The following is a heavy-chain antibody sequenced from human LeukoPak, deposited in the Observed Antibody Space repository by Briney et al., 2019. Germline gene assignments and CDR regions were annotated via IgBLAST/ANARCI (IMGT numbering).Heavy chain of an antibody. Sequence: TGGSLRLSCAASGFTFSSYTMSWVRQAPGKGLEWVSAISGSGGRTYYADSVKGRFTISRDNSKNTPYLQMNSLRAEDTAVYYCAPGGPGYYFDYWGQGTLVTVSS. CDR2: ISGSGGRT. D-gene: IGHD3-10*01. J-gene: IGHJ4*02. CDR3: APGGPGYYFDY. CDR1: GFTFSSYT. V-gene: IGHV3-23*01.